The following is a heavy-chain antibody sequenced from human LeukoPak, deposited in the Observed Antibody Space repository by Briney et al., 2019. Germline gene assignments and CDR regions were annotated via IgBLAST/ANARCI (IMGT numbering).Heavy chain of an antibody. D-gene: IGHD6-13*01. V-gene: IGHV3-30*18. CDR1: GFTFSSYG. CDR3: VKDYSTIAAPANPLFDY. CDR2: ISFDGSIE. J-gene: IGHJ4*02. Sequence: GGSLRLSCAASGFTFSSYGMQWVRQTPGKGLEWGALISFDGSIEYYVDSVKGRYTIYRDNSKNTLFLQMHSLRVEDTAVYYCVKDYSTIAAPANPLFDYWGQGALVTVSS.